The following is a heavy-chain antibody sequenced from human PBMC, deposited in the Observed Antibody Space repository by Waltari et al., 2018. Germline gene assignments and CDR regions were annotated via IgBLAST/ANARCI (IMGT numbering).Heavy chain of an antibody. CDR1: GFTFSSYW. Sequence: EVQLVESGGGLVQPGGSLRLSCAASGFTFSSYWMHWVRQAPGKGLVWVSHLNSDGRSTSYAGSGKGRFTISRDDGKNARYLKMSSLRAEDTAVYYCASTAGTGYYYYYYVDVWDKGTAVTVSS. J-gene: IGHJ6*03. D-gene: IGHD6-13*01. CDR3: ASTAGTGYYYYYYVDV. V-gene: IGHV3-74*01. CDR2: LNSDGRST.